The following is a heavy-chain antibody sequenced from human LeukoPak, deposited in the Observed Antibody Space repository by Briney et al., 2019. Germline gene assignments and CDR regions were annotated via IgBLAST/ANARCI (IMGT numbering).Heavy chain of an antibody. J-gene: IGHJ4*02. CDR1: GFTFSSYE. CDR2: ISSSGSTI. D-gene: IGHD5-24*01. V-gene: IGHV3-48*03. Sequence: GGSLRLSCAASGFTFSSYEMNWVRQAPGKGLEWVSYISSSGSTIYYADSVKGRFTFSRDNAKNSLYLQMNSLRAEDTAVYYCARGALEMATITSPYYFDYWGQGTLVTVSS. CDR3: ARGALEMATITSPYYFDY.